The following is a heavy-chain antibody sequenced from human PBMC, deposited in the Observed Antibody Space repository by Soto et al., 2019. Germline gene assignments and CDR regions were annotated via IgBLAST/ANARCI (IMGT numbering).Heavy chain of an antibody. J-gene: IGHJ4*02. Sequence: QMQLVQSGPEVKKPGTSVKVSCKASGFTFTSSAVQWVRQARGQRLEWIGWIVVGSGDTNYAQKFQERVTITRYMSTNTAYMELGSLRSEDTAVYYWAAKPYDHQSAYYFDYWGQGTLVTVSS. CDR2: IVVGSGDT. CDR3: AAKPYDHQSAYYFDY. D-gene: IGHD3-22*01. CDR1: GFTFTSSA. V-gene: IGHV1-58*01.